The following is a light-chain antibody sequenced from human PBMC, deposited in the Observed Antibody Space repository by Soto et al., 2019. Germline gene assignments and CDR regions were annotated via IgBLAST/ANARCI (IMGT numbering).Light chain of an antibody. CDR1: QSISSW. J-gene: IGKJ1*01. Sequence: DIQMTQSPSTLSASVGDWVKIPCRASQSISSWLAWYQQKPGKAPKLLIYKASSLESGVPSRFSGSGSGTEFTLTISSLQPDDFATYYCQHYNSYSEAFGQGTKVDIK. CDR3: QHYNSYSEA. CDR2: KAS. V-gene: IGKV1-5*03.